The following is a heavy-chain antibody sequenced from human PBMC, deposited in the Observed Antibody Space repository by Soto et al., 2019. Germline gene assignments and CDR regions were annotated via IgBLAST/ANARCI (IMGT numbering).Heavy chain of an antibody. CDR3: SKDALNYYDSSGPTPYYFDY. Sequence: LSLTCAASGFTFISYAMSWVRQAPGKGLEWVSAISGSGGRTYYADSVKGRVTISRDNSKTTLYLQMNSLRAEDTAVYYCSKDALNYYDSSGPTPYYFDYWGQGTLVTVSS. CDR2: ISGSGGRT. J-gene: IGHJ4*02. V-gene: IGHV3-23*01. CDR1: GFTFISYA. D-gene: IGHD3-22*01.